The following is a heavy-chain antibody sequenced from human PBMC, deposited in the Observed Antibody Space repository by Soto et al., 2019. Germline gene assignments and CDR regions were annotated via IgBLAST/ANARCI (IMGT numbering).Heavy chain of an antibody. CDR2: IIPLFGKA. CDR1: GGTFSRYA. V-gene: IGHV1-69*13. Sequence: GASVKVSCKASGGTFSRYAISWVRQAPGQGLEWMGGIIPLFGKANYARKFQGRVTITADESTSTAYMELSSLRSEDTAVYYCARDGTLYDSSGYYYLYWGQGXLVTVYS. CDR3: ARDGTLYDSSGYYYLY. J-gene: IGHJ4*02. D-gene: IGHD3-22*01.